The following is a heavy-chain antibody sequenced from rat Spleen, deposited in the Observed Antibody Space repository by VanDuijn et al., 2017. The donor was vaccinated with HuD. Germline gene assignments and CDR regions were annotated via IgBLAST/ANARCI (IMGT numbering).Heavy chain of an antibody. CDR1: GFDFNTYA. J-gene: IGHJ2*01. CDR2: ISTGGGNT. CDR3: ATLRWGDY. D-gene: IGHD5-1*01. V-gene: IGHV5-25*01. Sequence: EVQVVESDGGLVQPKGSLKLSCAASGFDFNTYAMGWVRQAPGKGLEWVASISTGGGNTYYRDSVKGRFTISRDNAKSTLYLQMDSLRSEDTATYYCATLRWGDYWGQGVMVTVSS.